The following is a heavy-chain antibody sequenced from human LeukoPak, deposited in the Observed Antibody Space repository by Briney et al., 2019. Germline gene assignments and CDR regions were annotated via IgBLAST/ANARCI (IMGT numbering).Heavy chain of an antibody. CDR1: GFTFSSYG. CDR2: ISYDGSNK. CDR3: AKSTTVTQRGYFDY. D-gene: IGHD4-17*01. J-gene: IGHJ4*02. Sequence: PGRSLRLSCAASGFTFSSYGMHWVRQAPAKGLEWVAIISYDGSNKYYADSVKGRFTISRDNSKNTLYLQMDSLGAEDTAVYYCAKSTTVTQRGYFDYWGQGTLVTVSS. V-gene: IGHV3-30*18.